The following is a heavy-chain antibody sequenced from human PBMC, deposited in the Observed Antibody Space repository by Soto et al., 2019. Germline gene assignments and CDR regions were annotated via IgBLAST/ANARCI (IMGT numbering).Heavy chain of an antibody. D-gene: IGHD3-3*01. J-gene: IGHJ5*02. Sequence: ASVKLSCKASGYTFTSYDINWVRQATGQGLEWMGWMNPNSGNTGYAQKFQGRVTMTRNTSISTAYMELSSLRSEDTAVYYCARGGRPRYDFWSGYYSNWFDPWGQGTLVTVSS. CDR1: GYTFTSYD. V-gene: IGHV1-8*01. CDR2: MNPNSGNT. CDR3: ARGGRPRYDFWSGYYSNWFDP.